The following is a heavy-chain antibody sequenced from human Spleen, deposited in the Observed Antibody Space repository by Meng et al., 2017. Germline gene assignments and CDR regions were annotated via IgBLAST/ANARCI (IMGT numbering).Heavy chain of an antibody. CDR2: INESGNG. CDR3: ARMPKSTYGRGGNWFDP. J-gene: IGHJ5*02. Sequence: WAPGPLKPSGAPPLTRAVYVWLLSGYYWNWIRQPQGKGLECNGEINESGNGNNNPSLKSRVTISVDTSKNQLSLKLRSVTAADTAVYYCARMPKSTYGRGGNWFDPWGQGTLVTVSS. D-gene: IGHD4-17*01. CDR1: VWLLSGYY. V-gene: IGHV4-34*01.